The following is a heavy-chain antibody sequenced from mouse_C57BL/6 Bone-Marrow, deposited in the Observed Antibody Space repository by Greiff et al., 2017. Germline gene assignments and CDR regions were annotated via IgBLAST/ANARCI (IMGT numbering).Heavy chain of an antibody. D-gene: IGHD2-5*01. CDR1: GFTFSSSA. CDR3: TRAYYSNYDYAMDY. V-gene: IGHV5-9-1*02. CDR2: ISSGGDYI. Sequence: EVQVVESGEGLVKPGGSLKLSCAASGFTFSSSAMSWVRQTPEKRLEWVAYISSGGDYIYYADTVKGRFTISRDNARNTLYLQMSSLKSEDTAMYYCTRAYYSNYDYAMDYWGQGTSVTVSS. J-gene: IGHJ4*01.